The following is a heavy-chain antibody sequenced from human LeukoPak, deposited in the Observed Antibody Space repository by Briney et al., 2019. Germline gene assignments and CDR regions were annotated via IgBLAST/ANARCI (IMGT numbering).Heavy chain of an antibody. Sequence: SETLSLTCTVSGGSISSGDYCWSWIRQPPGTGLEWIGYIYYSGSTYYNPSLKSRVTISVDTSKNQFSLKLSSVTAADTAVYYCAREAVATISYDYWGQGTLVTVSS. V-gene: IGHV4-30-4*01. CDR3: AREAVATISYDY. CDR1: GGSISSGDYC. J-gene: IGHJ4*02. D-gene: IGHD5-12*01. CDR2: IYYSGST.